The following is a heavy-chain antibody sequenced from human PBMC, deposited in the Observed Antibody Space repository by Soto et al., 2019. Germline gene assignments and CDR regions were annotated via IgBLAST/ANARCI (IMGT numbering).Heavy chain of an antibody. CDR2: IYYSGST. CDR1: SGSISSGDYY. J-gene: IGHJ5*02. V-gene: IGHV4-61*08. D-gene: IGHD3-10*01. CDR3: ARPLFGRGNWFDP. Sequence: SETLSLTCIVSSGSISSGDYYWSWIRQPPGKGLEWIAYIYYSGSTNYNPSLKSRVTISVDASKNQFSLKLSSVTAADTAVYYCARPLFGRGNWFDPWGQGTLVTVSS.